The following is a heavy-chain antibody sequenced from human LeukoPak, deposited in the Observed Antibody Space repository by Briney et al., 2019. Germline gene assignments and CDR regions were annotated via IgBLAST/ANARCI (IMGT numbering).Heavy chain of an antibody. CDR2: ISTSSSTI. CDR1: GFTFSSYE. CDR3: ARGVRIAAPGPYCYMDV. D-gene: IGHD6-13*01. J-gene: IGHJ6*03. Sequence: GGSLRLSCAASGFTFSSYEMNWVRQAPGKGLEWVSYISTSSSTIYYADSVKGRFTISRDNAKNSLYLQMNSLRAEDTAVYYCARGVRIAAPGPYCYMDVWGKGTTVTVSS. V-gene: IGHV3-48*01.